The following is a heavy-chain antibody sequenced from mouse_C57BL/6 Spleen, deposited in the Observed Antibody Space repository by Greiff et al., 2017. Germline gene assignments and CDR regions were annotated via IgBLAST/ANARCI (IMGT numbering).Heavy chain of an antibody. D-gene: IGHD2-5*01. V-gene: IGHV5-17*01. CDR2: ISSGSSTI. CDR3: AREAYYSNYGGAMDY. J-gene: IGHJ4*01. CDR1: GFTFSDYG. Sequence: EVHLVEPGGGLVKPGGSLKLSCAASGFTFSDYGMHWVRQAPEKGLEWVAYISSGSSTIYYADTVKGRYTISRDNAKNTLFLQMTSLRSEDTAMYYCAREAYYSNYGGAMDYWGQGTSVTVSS.